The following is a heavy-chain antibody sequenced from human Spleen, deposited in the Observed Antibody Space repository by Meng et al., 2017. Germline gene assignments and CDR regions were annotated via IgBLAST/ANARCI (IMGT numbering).Heavy chain of an antibody. J-gene: IGHJ5*02. Sequence: ASVKVSCKTSGFTFTSYGFSWVRQAPGQGLEWMGWINGYNGHTNYAQKLRGRVTMTTDTSTSTAYMELRSLRSDDTAVYYCARKWFGEYYNWFDPWGQGTLVTVSS. CDR2: INGYNGHT. CDR3: ARKWFGEYYNWFDP. V-gene: IGHV1-18*01. CDR1: GFTFTSYG. D-gene: IGHD3-10*01.